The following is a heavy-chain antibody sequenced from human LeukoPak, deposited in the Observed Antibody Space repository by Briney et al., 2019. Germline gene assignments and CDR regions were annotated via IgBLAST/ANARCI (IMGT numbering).Heavy chain of an antibody. CDR1: GFTFSSYE. J-gene: IGHJ4*02. CDR2: ISSSSSYI. CDR3: ARDHGSDWHYFDY. V-gene: IGHV3-21*01. Sequence: GGSLRLSCAASGFTFSSYEMNWVRQAPGKGLEWVSSISSSSSYIYYADSVKGRFTISRDNAKNSLYLQMNSLRAEDTAVYYCARDHGSDWHYFDYWGQGTLVIVSS. D-gene: IGHD6-19*01.